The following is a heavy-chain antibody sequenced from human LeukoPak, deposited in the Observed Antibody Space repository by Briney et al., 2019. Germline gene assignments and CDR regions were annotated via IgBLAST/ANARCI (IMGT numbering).Heavy chain of an antibody. Sequence: GGSLRLSCAASGFTFSSYSMNWVRQAPGKGLEWVSSISSSSYIYYADSVKGRFTISRDNAKNSLYLQMNSLRAEDTAVYYCARDPPWAVAPNFDYWGQGTLVTVSS. J-gene: IGHJ4*02. D-gene: IGHD6-19*01. V-gene: IGHV3-21*01. CDR1: GFTFSSYS. CDR3: ARDPPWAVAPNFDY. CDR2: ISSSSYI.